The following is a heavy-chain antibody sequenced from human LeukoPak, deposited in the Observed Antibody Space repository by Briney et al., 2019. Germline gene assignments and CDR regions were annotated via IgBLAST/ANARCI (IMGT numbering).Heavy chain of an antibody. CDR3: VKDHEYSYDY. CDR1: GFTFNNYA. Sequence: GGSLRLSCSASGFTFNNYAMHWVRQAPGKGLEFVSTISINGDSTYYADSVKGRFTISRDNSKNTLYLQVRSLRDEDTAVYYCVKDHEYSYDYWGRGTLVTVSS. D-gene: IGHD5-18*01. J-gene: IGHJ4*02. V-gene: IGHV3-64D*06. CDR2: ISINGDST.